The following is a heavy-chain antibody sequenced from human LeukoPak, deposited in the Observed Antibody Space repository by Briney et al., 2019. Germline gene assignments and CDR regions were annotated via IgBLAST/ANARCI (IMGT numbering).Heavy chain of an antibody. D-gene: IGHD2-2*01. J-gene: IGHJ4*02. V-gene: IGHV3-15*01. CDR2: FKSKTDGGAT. CDR1: GFTFSEFTFGNAW. Sequence: GGSLRLSCVASGFTFSEFTFGNAWMSWVRQAPGKGLEWVGRFKSKTDGGATDYAAPVKGRFTISRDVSKTTLFLQMNSLKTEDTAVYYCTADNCGSTSCYAHYWGQGTLVTVSS. CDR3: TADNCGSTSCYAHY.